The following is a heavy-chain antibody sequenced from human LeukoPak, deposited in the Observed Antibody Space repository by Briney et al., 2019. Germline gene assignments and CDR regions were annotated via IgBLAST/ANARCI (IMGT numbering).Heavy chain of an antibody. CDR1: GGSITSRY. V-gene: IGHV4-4*07. Sequence: SETLSLTCTVSGGSITSRYWSWIRQPAGKGLEWIGRMYPTGNTDYNPSLKSRVTMSVDTSKNQVSLNLTSVTAADTAVYYCARGPGYSSGWSFDFWGQGTLVTVSS. J-gene: IGHJ4*02. CDR3: ARGPGYSSGWSFDF. D-gene: IGHD6-13*01. CDR2: MYPTGNT.